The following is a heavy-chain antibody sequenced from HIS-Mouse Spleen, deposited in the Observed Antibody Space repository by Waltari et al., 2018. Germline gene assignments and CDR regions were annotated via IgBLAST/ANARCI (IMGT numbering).Heavy chain of an antibody. J-gene: IGHJ4*02. CDR2: IYSGVST. D-gene: IGHD3-10*01. CDR3: ARHYYYGSGSYYFDY. CDR1: GVPATTSS. V-gene: IGHV3-53*01. Sequence: VQLGESGAGLIQHGGSMRLSYSAFGVPATTSSLRVLHQAPGKGLGWVSVIYSGVSTYYADSVKGRFTISRDNSKNTLYLQMNSLRAEDTAVYYCARHYYYGSGSYYFDYWGQGTLVTVSS.